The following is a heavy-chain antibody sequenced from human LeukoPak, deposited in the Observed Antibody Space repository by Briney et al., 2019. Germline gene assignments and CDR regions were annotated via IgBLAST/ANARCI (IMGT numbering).Heavy chain of an antibody. Sequence: GRSLGLSCAASGFTFSSYAMHWVRQAPGKGLERVAVISYDGSNKYYADSVKGRFTISRDNSKNTLYLQMNSLRAEDTAVYYCARDSGSNMIVVVGGHFDYWGQGTLVTVSS. CDR2: ISYDGSNK. V-gene: IGHV3-30-3*01. J-gene: IGHJ4*02. CDR3: ARDSGSNMIVVVGGHFDY. D-gene: IGHD3-22*01. CDR1: GFTFSSYA.